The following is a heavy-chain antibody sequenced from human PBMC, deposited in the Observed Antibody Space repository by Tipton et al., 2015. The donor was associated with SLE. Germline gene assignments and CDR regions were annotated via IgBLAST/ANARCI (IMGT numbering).Heavy chain of an antibody. Sequence: TLSLTCTVSGGSISTYYWSWIRQPPGKGLEWIGFIYYSGSTNYNPSLKSRVTISVDTSKNQFSLKLNSVTAADTAVYYCARQSPHIAATGTPFDYWAQGTLVTVSS. CDR2: IYYSGST. CDR3: ARQSPHIAATGTPFDY. V-gene: IGHV4-59*08. J-gene: IGHJ4*02. CDR1: GGSISTYY. D-gene: IGHD6-13*01.